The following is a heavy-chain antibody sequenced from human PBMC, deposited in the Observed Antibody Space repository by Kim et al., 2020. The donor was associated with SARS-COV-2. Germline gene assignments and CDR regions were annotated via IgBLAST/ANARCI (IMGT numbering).Heavy chain of an antibody. CDR3: ARSRSLDY. Sequence: ASVKVSCTTSGYTFTRNDIHWVRQAPGQRLEWMGWISVGNGKTKSSQKFQGRVTLTSDTSASAAYMELSSLGSEDTAVYYCARSRSLDYWGQGTLVTVSS. J-gene: IGHJ4*02. CDR1: GYTFTRND. V-gene: IGHV1-3*01. D-gene: IGHD1-26*01. CDR2: ISVGNGKT.